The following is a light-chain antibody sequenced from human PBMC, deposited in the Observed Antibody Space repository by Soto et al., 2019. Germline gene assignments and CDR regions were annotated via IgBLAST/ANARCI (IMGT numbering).Light chain of an antibody. J-gene: IGLJ2*01. V-gene: IGLV4-69*01. CDR1: SGHSNYA. CDR2: LNSDGSH. Sequence: QSVLTQSPSASASLGASVKLTCTLSSGHSNYAIAWHQQQSEKGPRYLMKLNSDGSHSKGDVSPDRFSGSSSGAERYPTISTRQSADEADYYCQTGGAGIVVFGGGTKLTVL. CDR3: QTGGAGIVV.